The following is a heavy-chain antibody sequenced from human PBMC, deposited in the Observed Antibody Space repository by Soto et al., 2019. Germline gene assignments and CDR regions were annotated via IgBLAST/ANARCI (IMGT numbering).Heavy chain of an antibody. J-gene: IGHJ6*02. V-gene: IGHV1-69*13. D-gene: IGHD6-13*01. Sequence: ASVKVSCKTSGGPFSNFTINWVRQAPGQGLEWMGGIIPMFRTVNYAENFQGRVTITADEYTRTAYMEVSSLRSEDTAVYYCAREASKPTGTSYSSSWYRPHYYGMDVWGQGTPVTVSS. CDR2: IIPMFRTV. CDR3: AREASKPTGTSYSSSWYRPHYYGMDV. CDR1: GGPFSNFT.